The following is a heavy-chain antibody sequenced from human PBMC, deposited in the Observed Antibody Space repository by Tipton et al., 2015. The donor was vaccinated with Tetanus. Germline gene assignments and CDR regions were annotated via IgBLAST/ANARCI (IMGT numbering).Heavy chain of an antibody. J-gene: IGHJ4*02. CDR3: AREGAYYDSSGRPVANFDY. CDR1: GFTFDDYG. V-gene: IGHV3-20*04. D-gene: IGHD3-22*01. CDR2: INWNGGST. Sequence: AASGFTFDDYGMSWVRQAPGKGLEWVSGINWNGGSTGYADSVKGRFTISRDNAKNSLYLQMNSLRAEDTALYYCAREGAYYDSSGRPVANFDYWGQGTLVTVSS.